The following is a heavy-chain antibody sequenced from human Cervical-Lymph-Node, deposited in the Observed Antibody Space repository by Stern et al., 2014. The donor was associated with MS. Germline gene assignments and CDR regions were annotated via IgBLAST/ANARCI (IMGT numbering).Heavy chain of an antibody. V-gene: IGHV4-34*01. J-gene: IGHJ5*02. D-gene: IGHD6-13*01. CDR3: ASAGDGSSQHNWFDA. CDR2: INHIGSP. Sequence: QFKLQQWGAGPLKPSETLSLTCAVRGGSFSGTYWSWIRPPQGKGLEWIGEINHIGSPNYNPSFKSRVPLLRDTSRSEFSLRLRSVTAADTAVYYCASAGDGSSQHNWFDAWGQGALVTVSS. CDR1: GGSFSGTY.